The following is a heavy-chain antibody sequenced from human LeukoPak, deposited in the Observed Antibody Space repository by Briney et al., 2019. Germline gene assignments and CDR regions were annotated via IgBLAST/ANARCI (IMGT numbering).Heavy chain of an antibody. CDR3: ARGYYDSSGYLLFDY. Sequence: SETLSLTCTVSGGPISSYFWSWMRQPPGKGLEWIGYIYYSGSTNYNPSLKSRVIISVDTSKKQFSLKLSSVTAADTAVYYCARGYYDSSGYLLFDYWGQGTLVTVSS. J-gene: IGHJ4*02. CDR1: GGPISSYF. CDR2: IYYSGST. D-gene: IGHD3-22*01. V-gene: IGHV4-59*01.